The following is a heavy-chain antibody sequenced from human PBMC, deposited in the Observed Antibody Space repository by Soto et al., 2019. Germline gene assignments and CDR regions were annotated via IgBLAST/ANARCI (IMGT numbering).Heavy chain of an antibody. V-gene: IGHV3-9*01. Sequence: DVQLVESGGGLVQPGRSLRLSCAASGFTFDDYAMHWVRQAPGKGLEGVSGISWNSCSIGYSDSVKGRFTISRANAKNSLYLQMNSLRAEDTSLYYCAKDISFYYSSGSVSAFDIWGQGTMVTVSS. CDR3: AKDISFYYSSGSVSAFDI. CDR1: GFTFDDYA. CDR2: ISWNSCSI. D-gene: IGHD3-22*01. J-gene: IGHJ3*02.